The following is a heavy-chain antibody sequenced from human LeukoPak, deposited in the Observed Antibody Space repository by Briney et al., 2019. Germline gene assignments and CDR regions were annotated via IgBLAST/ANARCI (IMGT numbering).Heavy chain of an antibody. D-gene: IGHD1-26*01. J-gene: IGHJ4*02. V-gene: IGHV3-21*01. CDR2: ISSSSSYI. CDR1: GFTFSSYS. Sequence: GGSLRLSCAASGFTFSSYSMTWVRRAPGKGLEWVSSISSSSSYIYYADSVKGRFTISRDNAKNSLYLQMNSLRAEATAVYYCARGRELDPLFDYWGQGTLVTVSS. CDR3: ARGRELDPLFDY.